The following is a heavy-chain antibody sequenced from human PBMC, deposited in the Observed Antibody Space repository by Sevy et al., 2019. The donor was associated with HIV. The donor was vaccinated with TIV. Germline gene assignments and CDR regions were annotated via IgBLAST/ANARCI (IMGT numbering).Heavy chain of an antibody. CDR3: AKDRARVVRDAFDL. CDR1: GFTFSNYA. J-gene: IGHJ3*01. D-gene: IGHD2-15*01. CDR2: IGGSGGSS. Sequence: GGSLRLSCAVSGFTFSNYAMSWVRQAPGKGLEWVSAIGGSGGSSYYAESVKGRFIISRDNSKNTLSLQMNSLRGEDTAVYYWAKDRARVVRDAFDLWGQGTMVTVSS. V-gene: IGHV3-23*01.